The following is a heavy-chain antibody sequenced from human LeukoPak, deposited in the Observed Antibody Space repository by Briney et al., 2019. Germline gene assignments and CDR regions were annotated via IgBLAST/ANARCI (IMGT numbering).Heavy chain of an antibody. D-gene: IGHD1-20*01. J-gene: IGHJ4*02. CDR3: ATPHITFDY. CDR2: IGGSGDKT. CDR1: GFTFNRNA. Sequence: AGGSLRLSCAASGFTFNRNAISWVRQAPGKGLEWVSTIGGSGDKTFYADSVKGRFTISRDNSKNTLYLQMSSLRAEDTAIYYCATPHITFDYWGQGTLVTVSS. V-gene: IGHV3-23*01.